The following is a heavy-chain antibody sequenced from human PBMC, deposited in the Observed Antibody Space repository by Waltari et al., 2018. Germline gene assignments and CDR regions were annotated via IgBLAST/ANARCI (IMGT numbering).Heavy chain of an antibody. J-gene: IGHJ4*02. CDR1: GFTCSSYW. V-gene: IGHV3-74*01. D-gene: IGHD6-19*01. Sequence: EVQLVESGGGLVQPGGSLRLSGAASGFTCSSYWIHWVRQAPGKGLVWVSRINNDGSGTSYADSVKGRFTISRDNAKNTLYLQMNSLRAEDTAVYYCARAISSGWWFDYWGQGTLVTVSS. CDR3: ARAISSGWWFDY. CDR2: INNDGSGT.